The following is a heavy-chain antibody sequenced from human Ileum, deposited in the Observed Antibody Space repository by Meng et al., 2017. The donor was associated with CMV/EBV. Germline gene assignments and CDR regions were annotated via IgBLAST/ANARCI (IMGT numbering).Heavy chain of an antibody. V-gene: IGHV3-74*01. CDR1: GFTFSTYW. CDR3: ARGFRDY. Sequence: GESLKISCAASGFTFSTYWMHWVRQAPGKGLVWVSRINPDGSRRDYADSVKGRFIISRDNAKNTLYLQMNSLRAEDTAVYYCARGFRDYWGQGTLVTVSS. CDR2: INPDGSRR. J-gene: IGHJ4*02.